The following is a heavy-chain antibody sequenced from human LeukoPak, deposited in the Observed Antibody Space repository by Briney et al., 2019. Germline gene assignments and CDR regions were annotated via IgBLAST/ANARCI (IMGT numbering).Heavy chain of an antibody. J-gene: IGHJ4*02. D-gene: IGHD6-6*01. CDR2: INQGGSET. Sequence: GGALRLSCAASGFTFRTYWMSWVRQAPGKGLEWGASINQGGSETYYVESVKGRFTISRDNAMNSFCLQMNSLRAEDTAVYYCARLIGDRTIYDYWGQGTLVTVSS. CDR3: ARLIGDRTIYDY. V-gene: IGHV3-7*01. CDR1: GFTFRTYW.